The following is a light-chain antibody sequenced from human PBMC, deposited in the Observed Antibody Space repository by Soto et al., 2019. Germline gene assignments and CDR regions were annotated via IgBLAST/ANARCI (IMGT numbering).Light chain of an antibody. CDR2: SND. V-gene: IGLV1-47*02. CDR3: ATWDDSLSGVV. J-gene: IGLJ2*01. CDR1: SSNIETND. Sequence: QSVLTQPPSASGTHGQRVTISCSGSSSNIETNDIYWHQQLPGSAPKLLIYSNDQRPSGVPDRFSASKSGTSASLAISGLRSEDEAEYFCATWDDSLSGVVFGGGTKFTVL.